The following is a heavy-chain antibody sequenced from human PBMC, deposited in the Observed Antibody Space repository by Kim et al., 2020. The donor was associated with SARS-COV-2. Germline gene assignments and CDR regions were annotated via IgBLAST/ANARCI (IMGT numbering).Heavy chain of an antibody. J-gene: IGHJ4*02. CDR3: ARVVRHGSYYGTFDY. D-gene: IGHD1-26*01. V-gene: IGHV5-10-1*01. Sequence: PSFQGHVTISVDKSISTAYLQWRSLKGSDTAIYYCARVVRHGSYYGTFDYWGQGTLVTVSS.